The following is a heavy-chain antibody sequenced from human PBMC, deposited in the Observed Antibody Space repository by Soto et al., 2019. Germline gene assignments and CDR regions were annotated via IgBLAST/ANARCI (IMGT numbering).Heavy chain of an antibody. CDR2: IKSRADGGKT. CDR3: TAHLGEFFPLDY. D-gene: IGHD3-16*01. CDR1: GFSFSNAW. J-gene: IGHJ4*02. V-gene: IGHV3-15*01. Sequence: EVQLVESGGDFVKPGGSLRVSCAVSGFSFSNAWMSWVRQAPGKGLEWVGRIKSRADGGKTDYTAPVKGRFTISRDDSKNTVFLQMNILKTEDTAVYYGTAHLGEFFPLDYWGQGTLVTVSS.